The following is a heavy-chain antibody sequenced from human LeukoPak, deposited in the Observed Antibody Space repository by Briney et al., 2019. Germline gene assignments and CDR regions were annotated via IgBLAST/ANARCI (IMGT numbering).Heavy chain of an antibody. Sequence: ASVKVSCKASEYTFTSYDINWVRQATGQGLEWMGWMNPNSGNTGYAQKFQGRVTMTRNTSICTAYMELSSLRSEDTAVYYCARSWYYYYGMDVWGQGTTVTVSS. CDR1: EYTFTSYD. V-gene: IGHV1-8*01. CDR2: MNPNSGNT. J-gene: IGHJ6*02. CDR3: ARSWYYYYGMDV. D-gene: IGHD6-13*01.